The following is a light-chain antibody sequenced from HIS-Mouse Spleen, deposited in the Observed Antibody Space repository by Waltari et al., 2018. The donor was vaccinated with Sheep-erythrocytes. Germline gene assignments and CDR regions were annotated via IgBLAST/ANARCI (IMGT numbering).Light chain of an antibody. Sequence: DIQMTQSPSSLSASVGDRVTITCRASQSISSYLNWYQQKPGKAPKLLIYAASSSQSGVPSRVSGSGSGTELNITSSRLQPEDFATYYCQQSYSTPYTFGQGTKLEIK. CDR3: QQSYSTPYT. CDR1: QSISSY. V-gene: IGKV1-39*01. J-gene: IGKJ2*01. CDR2: AAS.